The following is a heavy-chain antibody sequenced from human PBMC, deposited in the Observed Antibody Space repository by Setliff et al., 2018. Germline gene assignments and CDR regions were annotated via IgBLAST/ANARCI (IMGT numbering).Heavy chain of an antibody. CDR3: ARVRYYYDSSGWFDP. V-gene: IGHV1-18*01. J-gene: IGHJ5*02. D-gene: IGHD3-22*01. Sequence: ASVKVSCKASGYTFTSYGFSWVRQAPGQGLEWMGWISVYNGKTKYAQKLQGRVTMTTDTSTSTAYMELRSLRSDDTAVYYCARVRYYYDSSGWFDPWGQGTLVTVSS. CDR1: GYTFTSYG. CDR2: ISVYNGKT.